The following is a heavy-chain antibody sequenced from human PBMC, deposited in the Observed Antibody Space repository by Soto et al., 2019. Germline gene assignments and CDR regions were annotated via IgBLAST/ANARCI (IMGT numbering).Heavy chain of an antibody. CDR2: IIPIFGTA. J-gene: IGHJ3*02. CDR1: GGTFSSYA. CDR3: AREDSTSDAFDI. Sequence: QVQLVQSGAEVKNPGSSVKVSCKASGGTFSSYAISWVRQAPGQGLEWMGGIIPIFGTANYAQKFQGRVTIPADESTSTAYMELSILISEDTAVYYCAREDSTSDAFDIWGQGTMVTVSS. D-gene: IGHD2-2*01. V-gene: IGHV1-69*01.